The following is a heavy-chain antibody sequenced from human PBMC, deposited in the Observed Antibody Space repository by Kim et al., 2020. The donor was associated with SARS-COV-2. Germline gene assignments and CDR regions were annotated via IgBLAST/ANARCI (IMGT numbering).Heavy chain of an antibody. CDR2: FDPEDGET. J-gene: IGHJ5*02. D-gene: IGHD5-12*01. V-gene: IGHV1-24*01. CDR1: GYTLTELS. CDR3: ATDRKWLRNSRSNWFDP. Sequence: ASVKVSCKVSGYTLTELSMHWVRQAPGKGLEWMGGFDPEDGETIYAQKFQGRVTMTEDTSTDTAYMELSSLRSEDTAVYYCATDRKWLRNSRSNWFDPWGQGTLVTVSS.